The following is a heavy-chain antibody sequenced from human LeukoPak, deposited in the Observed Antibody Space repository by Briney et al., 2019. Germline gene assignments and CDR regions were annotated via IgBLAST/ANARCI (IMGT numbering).Heavy chain of an antibody. CDR2: ISGSGGST. Sequence: GGSLRLSCAASGFTFSTYAMSWFRQAPGKGLKWVPAISGSGGSTYYADSVKGRFTISRDNSKNTLYLQMNSLRAEDTAVYYCAKPAPSSSWYATFDYWGQGTLVTVSS. D-gene: IGHD6-13*01. CDR3: AKPAPSSSWYATFDY. CDR1: GFTFSTYA. V-gene: IGHV3-23*01. J-gene: IGHJ4*02.